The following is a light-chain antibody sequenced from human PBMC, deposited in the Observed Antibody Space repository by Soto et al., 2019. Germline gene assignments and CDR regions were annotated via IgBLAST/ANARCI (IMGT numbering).Light chain of an antibody. J-gene: IGKJ3*01. CDR3: QQYLTTPFT. CDR2: WAS. V-gene: IGKV4-1*01. CDR1: QNILYKSKNKNY. Sequence: DIVMTQSPDSLGMSLGERATINCKSSQNILYKSKNKNYLAWYQQKPGQPPKLLIYWASTRESGVPDRFSGSGSGTDFTLTINGLQAEDVAVYFCQQYLTTPFTFGPGTKVDIK.